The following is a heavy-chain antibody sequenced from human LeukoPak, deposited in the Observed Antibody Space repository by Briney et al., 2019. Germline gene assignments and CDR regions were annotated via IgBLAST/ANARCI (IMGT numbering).Heavy chain of an antibody. CDR3: ARGGYSYGVTDY. J-gene: IGHJ4*02. V-gene: IGHV3-53*01. D-gene: IGHD5-18*01. CDR2: IYSSGST. CDR1: GFTVSSNY. Sequence: PGGSLRLSCAASGFTVSSNYMSWVRQAPGKGLDFVAVIYSSGSTYYADSVKGRFTIPRDISKNTVYLQMNSLTAEDTAVYYCARGGYSYGVTDYWGQGTLVTVSS.